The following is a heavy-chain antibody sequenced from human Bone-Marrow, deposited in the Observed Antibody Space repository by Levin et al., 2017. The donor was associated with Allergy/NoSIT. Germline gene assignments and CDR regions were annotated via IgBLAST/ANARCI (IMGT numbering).Heavy chain of an antibody. CDR3: ARGPPLHSVSWLNLDY. D-gene: IGHD6-13*01. V-gene: IGHV1-46*02. CDR2: INPSGGTA. Sequence: GESLKISCKASGYTFDNYFMHWVRQTPGQGLEWMGIINPSGGTATSAQKFQDRLTTSSDTSTTTVTMELTSLESEDTAIYYCARGPPLHSVSWLNLDYWGQGTLVTVSS. CDR1: GYTFDNYF. J-gene: IGHJ4*02.